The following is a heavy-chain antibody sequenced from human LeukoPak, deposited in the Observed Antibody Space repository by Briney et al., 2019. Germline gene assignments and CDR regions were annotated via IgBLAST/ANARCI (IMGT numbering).Heavy chain of an antibody. CDR3: ARALGRELLIRWEYYYYGMDV. Sequence: LSETLSLTCAVYGGSFSGYYWSWIRQPPGKGLEWSGEINHSGSTNYNPSLKSRVTISVDTSKNQFSLKLGSVTAADTAVYYCARALGRELLIRWEYYYYGMDVWGQGTTVTVSS. CDR1: GGSFSGYY. V-gene: IGHV4-34*01. J-gene: IGHJ6*02. D-gene: IGHD1-26*01. CDR2: INHSGST.